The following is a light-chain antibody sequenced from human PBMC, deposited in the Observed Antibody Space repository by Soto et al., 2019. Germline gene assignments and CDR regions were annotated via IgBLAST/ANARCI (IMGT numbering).Light chain of an antibody. CDR3: GTRGVSGGV. Sequence: QSVLTQPPSVSAAPGQKVTISCSGSSSNIGNNYVAWYQQLPGTAPKLLIYDNNKRPSGIPERFSGSKSGTSATLDITGLQAGDEAVYYCGTRGVSGGVFGGGTKVTVL. CDR1: SSNIGNNY. J-gene: IGLJ2*01. CDR2: DNN. V-gene: IGLV1-51*01.